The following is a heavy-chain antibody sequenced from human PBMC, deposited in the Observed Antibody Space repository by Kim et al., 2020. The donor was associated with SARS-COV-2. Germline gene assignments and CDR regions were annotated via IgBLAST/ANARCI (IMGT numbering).Heavy chain of an antibody. Sequence: ASVKVSCKASGYIFTSYGISWVRQAPGQGLEWMGWISAYNGNTNYGQKFQGRVTMTTDTSTSTAYMELRSLRSDDTAVYYCARDYYGSGSYYDYYYGMDVWGQGTTVTVSS. CDR2: ISAYNGNT. D-gene: IGHD3-10*01. V-gene: IGHV1-18*04. J-gene: IGHJ6*02. CDR3: ARDYYGSGSYYDYYYGMDV. CDR1: GYIFTSYG.